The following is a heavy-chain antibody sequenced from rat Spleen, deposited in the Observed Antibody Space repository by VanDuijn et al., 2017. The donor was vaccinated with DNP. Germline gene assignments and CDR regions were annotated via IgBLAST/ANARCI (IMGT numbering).Heavy chain of an antibody. V-gene: IGHV5S13*01. J-gene: IGHJ3*01. CDR2: ISTGGGTT. CDR3: ARSWGDDGYPPFAY. CDR1: GFSFGNYG. D-gene: IGHD1-12*03. Sequence: EVQLVESGGGLVQPGRSLKLSCATSGFSFGNYGMAWVPQTPTKGLEWVASISTGGGTTYYRDSVKGRFTISRDNAKSTLYLQMDSLRSEDTATYYCARSWGDDGYPPFAYWGQGTLVTVSS.